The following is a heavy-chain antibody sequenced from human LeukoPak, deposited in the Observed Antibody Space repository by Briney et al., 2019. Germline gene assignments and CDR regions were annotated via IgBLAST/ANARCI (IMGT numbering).Heavy chain of an antibody. CDR3: ARETNYYDSDVFPYYYYYMDV. CDR2: IYYSGST. D-gene: IGHD3-22*01. V-gene: IGHV4-31*03. J-gene: IGHJ6*03. CDR1: GGSISSGGYY. Sequence: SQTLSLTCTVSGGSISSGGYYWSWIRQHPGKGLEWIGYIYYSGSTYYNPSLKSRVTISVDTSKNQFSLKLSSVTAADTAVYYCARETNYYDSDVFPYYYYYMDVWGKGTTVTVSS.